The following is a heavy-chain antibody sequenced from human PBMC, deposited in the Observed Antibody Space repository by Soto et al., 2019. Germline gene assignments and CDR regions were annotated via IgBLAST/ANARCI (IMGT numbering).Heavy chain of an antibody. V-gene: IGHV6-1*01. CDR2: TYYRSKWYN. J-gene: IGHJ4*02. D-gene: IGHD2-2*01. CDR1: GDSVSSNSAA. CDR3: AREVDIVVVPADEEWGSYFDY. Sequence: PSQTLSLTCAISGDSVSSNSAAWNWIRQSPSRGLEWLGRTYYRSKWYNDYAVSVKSRITINPDTSKNQFSLQLNSVTPEDTAVYYCAREVDIVVVPADEEWGSYFDYWGQGTLVTVS.